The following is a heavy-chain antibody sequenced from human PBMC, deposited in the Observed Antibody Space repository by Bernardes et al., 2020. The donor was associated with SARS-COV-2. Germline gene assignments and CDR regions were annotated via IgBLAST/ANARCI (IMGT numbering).Heavy chain of an antibody. D-gene: IGHD6-6*01. CDR2: INHSGST. CDR1: GGSFSGYY. J-gene: IGHJ4*02. V-gene: IGHV4-34*01. Sequence: SETLSLTCAVYGGSFSGYYWSWIRQPPGKGLEWIGEINHSGSTNYNPSLKSRVTISVDTSKNQFSLKLSSVTAADTAVYYCARGRSSSSSVAGGVDYWGQGTLVTVSS. CDR3: ARGRSSSSSVAGGVDY.